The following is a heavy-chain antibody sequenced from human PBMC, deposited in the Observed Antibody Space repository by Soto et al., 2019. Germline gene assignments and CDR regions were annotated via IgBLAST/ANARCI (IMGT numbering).Heavy chain of an antibody. J-gene: IGHJ4*02. CDR3: ARDRDHCGGDCYSFDY. D-gene: IGHD2-21*02. V-gene: IGHV3-53*01. Sequence: GGSLRLSCEASGFTVSSKYMNWVRQAPGKGLEWVSVIYKNGDTFYADSVKGRFTISRDNFKNTLYLQMNSLRAEDTAVYFCARDRDHCGGDCYSFDYWGQGILVTVSS. CDR2: IYKNGDT. CDR1: GFTVSSKY.